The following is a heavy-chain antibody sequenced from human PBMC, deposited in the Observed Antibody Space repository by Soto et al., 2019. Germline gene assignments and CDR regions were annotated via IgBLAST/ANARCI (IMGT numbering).Heavy chain of an antibody. J-gene: IGHJ5*02. D-gene: IGHD6-13*01. V-gene: IGHV4-31*03. CDR3: ARDSNYAAGRYSSSWFDP. CDR2: IYYSGST. Sequence: SETLSLTCTVSGGSISSGGYYWSWIRQHPGKGLEWIGYIYYSGSTYYNPSLKSRVTISVDTSKNQFSLKLSSVTAADTAVYYCARDSNYAAGRYSSSWFDPWGQGTRVTVAS. CDR1: GGSISSGGYY.